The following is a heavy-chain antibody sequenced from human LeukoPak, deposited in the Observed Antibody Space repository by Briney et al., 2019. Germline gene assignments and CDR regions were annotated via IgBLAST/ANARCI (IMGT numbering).Heavy chain of an antibody. CDR3: ARDLNWETY. CDR1: GFTFSTYG. D-gene: IGHD7-27*01. V-gene: IGHV3-48*04. CDR2: ISPSGDIT. Sequence: PGGSLRLSCAASGFTFSTYGMNWVRQAPGKGLEWVSGISPSGDITYYADSVKGRFTISRDNAKNSLYLQMNSLRAEDTAVYYCARDLNWETYWGQGTLVSVSS. J-gene: IGHJ4*02.